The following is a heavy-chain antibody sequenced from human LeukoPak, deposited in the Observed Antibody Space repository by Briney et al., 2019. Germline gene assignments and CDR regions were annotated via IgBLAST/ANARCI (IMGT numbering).Heavy chain of an antibody. CDR3: AAGFMFGELFHDY. V-gene: IGHV4-30-4*01. J-gene: IGHJ4*02. D-gene: IGHD3-10*02. CDR1: GGSIRSGDYY. Sequence: PSETLSLTCIVSGGSIRSGDYYWSWIRQPPGKGLEWIGQIYYSGNTYYNPSLKSRVTISVDTSKNQFSLKLSSVTAADTAVYYCAAGFMFGELFHDYWGPGTLVTVSS. CDR2: IYYSGNT.